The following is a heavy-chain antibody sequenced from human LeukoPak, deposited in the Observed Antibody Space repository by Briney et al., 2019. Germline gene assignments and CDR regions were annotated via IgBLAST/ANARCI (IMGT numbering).Heavy chain of an antibody. D-gene: IGHD4-17*01. J-gene: IGHJ4*02. V-gene: IGHV4-39*01. Sequence: WFRQPPGKGLEWIGSIYYSGSTCYNPSLKSRVTISVDTSKNQFSLKLSSVTAADTAVYYCARRGLYGDYTGSPIDYWGQGTLVTVSS. CDR2: IYYSGST. CDR3: ARRGLYGDYTGSPIDY.